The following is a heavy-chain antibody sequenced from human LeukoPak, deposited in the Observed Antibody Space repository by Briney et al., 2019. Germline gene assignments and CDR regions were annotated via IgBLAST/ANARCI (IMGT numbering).Heavy chain of an antibody. CDR1: GYTFTGYY. CDR3: ARRQQLVGFDY. Sequence: ASVKVSCKASGYTFTGYYMHWVRQATGQGLEWMGRINPNSGGTNYAQKFQGRVTMTRDTSISTAYMELSRLRSDDTAVYYCARRQQLVGFDYWGQGTLVTVSS. D-gene: IGHD6-13*01. CDR2: INPNSGGT. J-gene: IGHJ4*02. V-gene: IGHV1-2*06.